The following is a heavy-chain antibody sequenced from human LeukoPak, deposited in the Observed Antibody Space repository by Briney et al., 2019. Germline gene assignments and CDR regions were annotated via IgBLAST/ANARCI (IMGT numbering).Heavy chain of an antibody. V-gene: IGHV3-9*01. CDR2: ISWNSDSI. D-gene: IGHD2-2*01. CDR3: AKERRDSSTPWGYYYYMDV. J-gene: IGHJ6*03. CDR1: GFTFDDYA. Sequence: GGSLRLSCAASGFTFDDYAMHWVRQVPGKGLEWVSGISWNSDSIGYADSVKGRFTISRDNAKNSLYLQMNSLRAEDTAVYYCAKERRDSSTPWGYYYYMDVWGKGTTVTVSS.